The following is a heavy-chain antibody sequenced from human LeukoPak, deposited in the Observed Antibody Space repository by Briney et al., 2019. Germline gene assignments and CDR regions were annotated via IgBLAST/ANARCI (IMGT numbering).Heavy chain of an antibody. V-gene: IGHV4-4*09. CDR1: GSISGYY. CDR2: IYTSGST. Sequence: SETLSLTCTVSGSISGYYWSWIRQSPGKGLEWIGYIYTSGSTNYNPSLESRVTISVDTSKNQFSLDLSSVTAADTAVYYCARQKRTSTSCLTKNAFDIWGQGTMVTVSS. CDR3: ARQKRTSTSCLTKNAFDI. J-gene: IGHJ3*02. D-gene: IGHD2-2*01.